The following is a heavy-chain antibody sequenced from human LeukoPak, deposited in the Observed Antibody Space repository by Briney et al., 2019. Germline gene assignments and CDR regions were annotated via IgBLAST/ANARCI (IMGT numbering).Heavy chain of an antibody. J-gene: IGHJ4*02. V-gene: IGHV3-30*02. CDR1: GFTFSSYG. CDR2: IRYDGSNK. D-gene: IGHD3-10*01. Sequence: PGGSLRLSCAASGFTFSSYGMHWVRQAPGKGLEWVAFIRYDGSNKYYADSVKGRFTISRDNSKNTLYLQMNSLRAEDTAVYYCAKVEQPDVGRFDYWGQGTLVTVSS. CDR3: AKVEQPDVGRFDY.